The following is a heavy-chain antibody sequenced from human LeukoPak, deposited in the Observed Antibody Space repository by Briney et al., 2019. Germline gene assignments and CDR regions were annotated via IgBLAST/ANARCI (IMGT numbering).Heavy chain of an antibody. D-gene: IGHD3-22*01. CDR2: IYYNGST. J-gene: IGHJ2*01. CDR1: GGSISSGGYS. Sequence: SQTLSLTCAVSGGSISSGGYSWSWIRQPPGKGLGWVRSIYYNGSTYYNPSLKSRVSLSVDRSKNQFSLKLSSVTAADTAVYYCARGNHYYDSSGYLSWYFELWGRGTLVTVCS. CDR3: ARGNHYYDSSGYLSWYFEL. V-gene: IGHV4-30-2*01.